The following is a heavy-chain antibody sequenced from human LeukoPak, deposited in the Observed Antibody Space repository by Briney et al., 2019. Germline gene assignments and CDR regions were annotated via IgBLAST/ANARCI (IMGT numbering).Heavy chain of an antibody. J-gene: IGHJ4*02. Sequence: ASVKVSCKASGYTFTSYGISWVRQAPGQGLEWXXXISAYNGNTNYAQKLQGRVTMTTDTSTSTAYMELRSLRSDDTAVYYCARDYLVRGVLAYFDYWGQGTLVTVSS. V-gene: IGHV1-18*01. CDR3: ARDYLVRGVLAYFDY. D-gene: IGHD3-10*01. CDR1: GYTFTSYG. CDR2: ISAYNGNT.